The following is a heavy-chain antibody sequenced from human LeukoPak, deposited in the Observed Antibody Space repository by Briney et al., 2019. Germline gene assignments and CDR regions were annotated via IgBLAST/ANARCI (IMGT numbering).Heavy chain of an antibody. CDR1: GGSISSSSYY. Sequence: SETLSLTCTVSGGSISSSSYYWSWIRQPAGKGLEWIGRIYTSGSTNYNPSLKSRVTMSVDTSKNQFSLKLSSVTAADTAVCYCASYSGSYPYPIAFDIWGQGTMVTVSS. V-gene: IGHV4-61*02. D-gene: IGHD1-26*01. CDR3: ASYSGSYPYPIAFDI. J-gene: IGHJ3*02. CDR2: IYTSGST.